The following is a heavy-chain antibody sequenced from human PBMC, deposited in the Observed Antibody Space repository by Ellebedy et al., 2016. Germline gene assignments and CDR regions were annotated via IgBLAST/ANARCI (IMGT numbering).Heavy chain of an antibody. D-gene: IGHD2-2*02. V-gene: IGHV3-7*01. CDR3: ARGGYCSSTSCYTDVRGPEDS. CDR2: IKQDGSEK. CDR1: GFTFSRYW. Sequence: GGSLRLSXAASGFTFSRYWMSWVRQAPGKGLEWVANIKQDGSEKHYVDSVKGRITISRDNAKNSLYLKMNSLRAEDTAVYYCARGGYCSSTSCYTDVRGPEDSWGQGTLVTVPS. J-gene: IGHJ4*02.